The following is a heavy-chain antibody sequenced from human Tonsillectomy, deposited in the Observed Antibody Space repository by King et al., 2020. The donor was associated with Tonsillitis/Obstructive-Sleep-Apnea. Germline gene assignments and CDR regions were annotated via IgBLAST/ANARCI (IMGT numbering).Heavy chain of an antibody. CDR2: INPSGDST. J-gene: IGHJ3*02. V-gene: IGHV1-46*01. CDR3: AREESRDSFDI. CDR1: GYTFSSYY. Sequence: QLVQSGAEVKKPGASVKVSCKTSGYTFSSYYMHWVRQAPGQGLEWMGIINPSGDSTSYAQKFKGRVTMTRGTSKSTVYMALSSLRSEDTAVYYCAREESRDSFDIWGQGTMVTVSS.